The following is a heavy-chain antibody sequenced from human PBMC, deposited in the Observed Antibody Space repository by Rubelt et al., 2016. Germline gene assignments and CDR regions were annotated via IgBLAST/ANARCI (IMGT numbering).Heavy chain of an antibody. CDR2: ISSSSSSTI. V-gene: IGHV3-48*02. D-gene: IGHD6-6*01. J-gene: IGHJ4*02. CDR3: ARILEYSSSLDY. Sequence: EVQLVESGGGLVQPGGSLRLSCAASGFTFSSYSMNWVRQAPGKGLEWVSYISSSSSSTIYYADSGKGRLTIARENAKNSLYLKMNSLRDEDTAVYYCARILEYSSSLDYWGQGTLVTVSS. CDR1: GFTFSSYS.